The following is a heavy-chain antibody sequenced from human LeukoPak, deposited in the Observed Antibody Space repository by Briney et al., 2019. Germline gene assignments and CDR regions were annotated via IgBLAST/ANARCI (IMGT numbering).Heavy chain of an antibody. Sequence: ASETLSLTCTVSGYSISSGYDWVWMRQPPGKGLEWIGHISTLGSTNYNPSLKIRVSMSVDTSNYHFSLKLSFVTAADTAIYYCARVAQYLVGASSTAFFEYWGQGTLVTVSS. J-gene: IGHJ4*02. D-gene: IGHD1-26*01. CDR1: GYSISSGYD. V-gene: IGHV4-38-2*02. CDR2: ISTLGST. CDR3: ARVAQYLVGASSTAFFEY.